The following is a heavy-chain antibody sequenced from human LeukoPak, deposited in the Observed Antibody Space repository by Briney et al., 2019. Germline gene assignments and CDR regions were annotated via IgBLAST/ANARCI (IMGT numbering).Heavy chain of an antibody. CDR3: ARDPPQYGSGSYPDY. CDR2: IWYDGSNK. CDR1: GFTFSSYG. Sequence: GGSLRLSCAASGFTFSSYGMHWVRQAPGKGLEWVAVIWYDGSNKYYADSVKGRFTISRDNSKNTLYPQMNSLRAEDTAVYYCARDPPQYGSGSYPDYWGQGTLVTVSS. V-gene: IGHV3-33*01. J-gene: IGHJ4*02. D-gene: IGHD3-10*01.